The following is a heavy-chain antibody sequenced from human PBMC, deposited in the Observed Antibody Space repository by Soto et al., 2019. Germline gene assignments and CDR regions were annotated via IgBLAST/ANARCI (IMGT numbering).Heavy chain of an antibody. Sequence: SVKVSCKASGFTFTSSAMQWVRQARGQRLEWIGWIVVGSGNTNYAQKFQERVTITRDMSTSTAYMELSSLRSEDTAVYYCAIFPGIAVAPFSDVAFDIGGQGTLFPVS. CDR3: AIFPGIAVAPFSDVAFDI. J-gene: IGHJ3*02. CDR2: IVVGSGNT. D-gene: IGHD6-19*01. V-gene: IGHV1-58*02. CDR1: GFTFTSSA.